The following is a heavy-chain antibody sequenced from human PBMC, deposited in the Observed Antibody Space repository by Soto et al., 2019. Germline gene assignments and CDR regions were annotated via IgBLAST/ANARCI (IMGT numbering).Heavy chain of an antibody. CDR2: ITHSGST. J-gene: IGHJ6*02. V-gene: IGHV4-34*01. CDR1: GGSFSGYY. CDR3: ARGLGSSGYYYYYYGMDV. Sequence: SETLSLTCAVYGGSFSGYYWSWIRQPPGKGMAWLGEITHSGSTNDNPSLKSRVTISVDTSKSQFSLKLSSVTAADTAVYYCARGLGSSGYYYYYYGMDVWGQATTGTVSS. D-gene: IGHD3-22*01.